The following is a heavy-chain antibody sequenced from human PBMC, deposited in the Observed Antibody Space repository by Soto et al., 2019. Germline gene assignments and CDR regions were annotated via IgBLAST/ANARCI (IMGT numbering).Heavy chain of an antibody. CDR1: GFTFTSYA. CDR2: INGGNGDT. J-gene: IGHJ4*02. CDR3: ARGPLSLYSADFR. V-gene: IGHV1-3*01. D-gene: IGHD4-4*01. Sequence: QVQVVQSGAEVKKPGASVMLSCKTSGFTFTSYAVHWVRQAPGQRPEWMGWINGGNGDTKYSQKFHDRVIITRNTSASTVYMGLSSLRSEDTAIYYCARGPLSLYSADFRWGQGTLVTVSS.